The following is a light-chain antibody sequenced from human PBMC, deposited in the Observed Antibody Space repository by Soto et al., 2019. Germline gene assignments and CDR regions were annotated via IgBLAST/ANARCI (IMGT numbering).Light chain of an antibody. J-gene: IGKJ5*01. CDR1: QGISSY. V-gene: IGKV1-9*01. Sequence: DIQLTQSPSFLSASVGNRVTITCRASQGISSYLAWYQQKPGKAPKLLIYAASTLQSGVPARFSGSGSGTDFTLTISSLEPEDFAVYYCQQRNNWPPEITFGQGTLLEIK. CDR3: QQRNNWPPEIT. CDR2: AAS.